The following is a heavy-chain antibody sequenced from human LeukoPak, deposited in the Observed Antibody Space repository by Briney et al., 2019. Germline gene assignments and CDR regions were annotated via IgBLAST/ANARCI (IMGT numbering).Heavy chain of an antibody. CDR2: IIPIFGTA. J-gene: IGHJ3*02. CDR1: GGTFSSYA. D-gene: IGHD1-26*01. Sequence: SVKVSCKASGGTFSSYAISWVRQASGQGLEWMGGIIPIFGTANYAQKFQGRVTITADESTSTAYMELSSLRSEDTAVYYCLVGATDAFDIWGQGTMVTVSS. V-gene: IGHV1-69*13. CDR3: LVGATDAFDI.